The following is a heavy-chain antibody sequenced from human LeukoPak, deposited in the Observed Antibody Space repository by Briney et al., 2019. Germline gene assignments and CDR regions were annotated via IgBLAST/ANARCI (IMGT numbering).Heavy chain of an antibody. CDR2: IYYSGST. D-gene: IGHD3-22*01. Sequence: SQTLSPTCTVSGGSISSGDYYWSWIRQPPGKGLEWIGYIYYSGSTYYNPSLKSRVTISVDTSKNQFSLKLSSVTAADTAVYYCARDRYYYDSSGYAPLWYFDLWGRGTLVTVSS. V-gene: IGHV4-30-4*01. CDR3: ARDRYYYDSSGYAPLWYFDL. J-gene: IGHJ2*01. CDR1: GGSISSGDYY.